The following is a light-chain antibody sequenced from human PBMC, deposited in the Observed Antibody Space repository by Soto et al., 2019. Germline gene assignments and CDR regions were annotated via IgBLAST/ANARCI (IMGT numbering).Light chain of an antibody. V-gene: IGKV1-17*01. CDR1: QGIRND. J-gene: IGKJ1*01. Sequence: QITQSPSSLSASVGCRVTITFRASQGIRNDLDWFQQKPGKAPKLLIYAASNLQSGVPARFSGSGSGTEFTLTISSLQPGDVATYYCQQYSTFWTFGQGTKVDIK. CDR2: AAS. CDR3: QQYSTFWT.